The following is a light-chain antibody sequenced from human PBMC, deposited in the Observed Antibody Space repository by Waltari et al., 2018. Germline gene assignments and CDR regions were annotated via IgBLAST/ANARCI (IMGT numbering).Light chain of an antibody. V-gene: IGKV3-11*01. CDR1: QSINRF. CDR2: DAS. Sequence: CRASQSINRFLVWCQQIPGQAARLLNYDASDRATGIPDRVSGSGSGTDFTLTISSLEPEDFAVYYCQQRYTWPLTFGGGTKVEI. J-gene: IGKJ4*01. CDR3: QQRYTWPLT.